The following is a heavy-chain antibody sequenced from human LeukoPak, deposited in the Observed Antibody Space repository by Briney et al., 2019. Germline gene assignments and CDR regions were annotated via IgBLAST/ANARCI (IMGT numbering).Heavy chain of an antibody. CDR1: GYTFTSYG. CDR2: ISAYNGNT. V-gene: IGHV1-18*01. J-gene: IGHJ4*02. D-gene: IGHD3-22*01. Sequence: ASVKVSCKASGYTFTSYGISWVRQAPGQGLEWMGWISAYNGNTNYAQKLQGRVTMTTDTSTSTAYMELRSLRSDDTAVYYCARGRHYYDSNDLGGYFDYWGQGTLVTVSS. CDR3: ARGRHYYDSNDLGGYFDY.